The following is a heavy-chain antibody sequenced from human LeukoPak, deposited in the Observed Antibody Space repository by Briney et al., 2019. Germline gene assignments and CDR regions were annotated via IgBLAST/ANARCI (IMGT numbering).Heavy chain of an antibody. Sequence: GGSLRLSCAASGFTFSAYYMSWIRQAPGKGLEWVSYISNGGRSGYTIYYADSVKGRFTISMDNAKNSLYLQMNSLRAEDAAVYFCARDPYTSGSDYWGQGTLVTVSS. J-gene: IGHJ4*02. CDR1: GFTFSAYY. CDR3: ARDPYTSGSDY. CDR2: ISNGGRSGYTI. V-gene: IGHV3-11*01. D-gene: IGHD6-19*01.